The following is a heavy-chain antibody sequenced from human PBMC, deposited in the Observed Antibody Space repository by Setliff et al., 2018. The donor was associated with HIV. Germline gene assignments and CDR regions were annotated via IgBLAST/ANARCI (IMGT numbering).Heavy chain of an antibody. J-gene: IGHJ4*02. D-gene: IGHD5-18*01. CDR3: ARDFSPDTGYYFDY. V-gene: IGHV3-7*01. CDR2: IKPDGSEQ. CDR1: GLIFSNYW. Sequence: GESLKISCAASGLIFSNYWMTWVRQAPGKGLEWVASIKPDGSEQYYVDSVKGRFTISRDNAKNSLHLQMNSLRAEDTAVYYCARDFSPDTGYYFDYWGQGTLVTVSS.